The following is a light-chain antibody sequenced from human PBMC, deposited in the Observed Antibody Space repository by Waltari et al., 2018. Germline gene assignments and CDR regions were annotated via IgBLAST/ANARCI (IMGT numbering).Light chain of an antibody. V-gene: IGKV4-1*01. J-gene: IGKJ3*01. CDR1: KSVLYTSNNKNF. CDR2: WAS. CDR3: QQYYTTPPT. Sequence: DIVMTQAPDSLAVSLGERATIKCTSSKSVLYTSNNKNFLAWYQHRPGQSPKLLIYWASTRESGVPDRFSGSCSGTDFTLTISSLQAEDVAVYYCQQYYTTPPTFGPGTKVDIK.